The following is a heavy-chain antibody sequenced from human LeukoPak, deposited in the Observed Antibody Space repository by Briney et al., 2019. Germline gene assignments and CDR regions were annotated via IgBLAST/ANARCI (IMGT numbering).Heavy chain of an antibody. Sequence: KPSQTLSLTCTVSGGSISSGDYYWSWIRQPPGKGLEWIGYIYYSGSTYYNPSLKSRVTISVDTSKNQFSLKLSSVTAADTAVYYCARVQHYYDSSGFIDYWGQGTLVTVYS. J-gene: IGHJ4*02. CDR3: ARVQHYYDSSGFIDY. D-gene: IGHD3-22*01. CDR2: IYYSGST. V-gene: IGHV4-30-4*01. CDR1: GGSISSGDYY.